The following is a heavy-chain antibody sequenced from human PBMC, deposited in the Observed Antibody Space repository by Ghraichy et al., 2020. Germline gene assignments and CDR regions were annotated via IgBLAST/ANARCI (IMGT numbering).Heavy chain of an antibody. CDR1: GFPFSSHW. CDR3: ATYGSSSYYTFDY. Sequence: GGSLRLSCVASGFPFSSHWLSWVRQAPGKGLEWVANIKYDGSEKNYMDSLRGRFTISRDNAKNSLYLQINSLVAGDTAVYYCATYGSSSYYTFDYWGQGTLVTVSS. J-gene: IGHJ4*02. D-gene: IGHD3-10*01. CDR2: IKYDGSEK. V-gene: IGHV3-7*01.